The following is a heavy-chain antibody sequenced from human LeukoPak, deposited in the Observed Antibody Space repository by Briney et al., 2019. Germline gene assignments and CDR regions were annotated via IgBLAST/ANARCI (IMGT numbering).Heavy chain of an antibody. J-gene: IGHJ3*02. Sequence: PETLSLTCTVSGGSISSYYWSWIRQPAGKGLEWIGRIYTSGSTNYNPSLKSRVTMSVDTSRNQFSLKLGSVTAADTAVYYCARGGSSSFDIWGQGTMVTVSS. V-gene: IGHV4-4*07. CDR3: ARGGSSSFDI. CDR2: IYTSGST. CDR1: GGSISSYY. D-gene: IGHD2-15*01.